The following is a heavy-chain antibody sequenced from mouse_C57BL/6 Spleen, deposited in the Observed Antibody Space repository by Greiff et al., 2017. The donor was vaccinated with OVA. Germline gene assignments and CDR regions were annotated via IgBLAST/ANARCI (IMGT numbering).Heavy chain of an antibody. J-gene: IGHJ3*01. CDR3: ARWPYYSNYLFAY. V-gene: IGHV1-55*01. CDR1: GYTFTSYW. D-gene: IGHD2-5*01. CDR2: IYPGSGST. Sequence: QVQLKQPGAELVKPGASVKMSCKASGYTFTSYWITWVKQRPGQGLEWIGDIYPGSGSTNYNEKFKSKATLTVDTSSSTAYMQLSSLTSEDSAVYYCARWPYYSNYLFAYWGQGTLVTVSA.